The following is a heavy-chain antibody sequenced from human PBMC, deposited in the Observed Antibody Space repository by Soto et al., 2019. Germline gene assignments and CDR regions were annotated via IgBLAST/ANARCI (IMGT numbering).Heavy chain of an antibody. J-gene: IGHJ6*02. D-gene: IGHD2-15*01. Sequence: ASVKVSCKASGYTFTSYAMHWVRQAPGQRLEWMGWINAGNGNTKYSQKFRGRVTITRDTSASTAYMELSSLRSEDTAVYYCAILLGYCSGGSCYDVYYGMDVWGQGTTVTVSS. V-gene: IGHV1-3*01. CDR3: AILLGYCSGGSCYDVYYGMDV. CDR1: GYTFTSYA. CDR2: INAGNGNT.